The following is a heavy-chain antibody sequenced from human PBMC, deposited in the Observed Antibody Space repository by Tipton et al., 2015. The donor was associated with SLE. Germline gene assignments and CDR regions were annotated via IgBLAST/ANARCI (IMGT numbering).Heavy chain of an antibody. CDR2: INPSAGST. CDR3: AREGSSSSYFDY. CDR1: GYTFTSYY. D-gene: IGHD6-13*01. V-gene: IGHV1-46*01. Sequence: QLVQSGAEVKKPGASVKVSCKASGYTFTSYYMHWVRQAPGQGLEWMGVINPSAGSTSYAQKFQGRVIMTRDTSTRTAYMELSSLRSEDTAVYYGAREGSSSSYFDYWGRGPLVTVSS. J-gene: IGHJ4*02.